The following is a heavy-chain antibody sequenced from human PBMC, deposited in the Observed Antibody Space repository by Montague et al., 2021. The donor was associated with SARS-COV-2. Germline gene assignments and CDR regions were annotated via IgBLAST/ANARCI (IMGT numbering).Heavy chain of an antibody. CDR3: ASSGITLTGLDAFDI. CDR2: PQHKTKRDS. J-gene: IGHJ3*02. Sequence: CAISGDSVVELRRRSEEHTSELQSQFHFVCRPQHKTKRDSDYAESFKRRLVITPDTSKNQVSLQLNSVIPEDTAVYFCASSGITLTGLDAFDIWGQGTMVTVSS. CDR1: GDSVVELRRR. V-gene: IGHV6-1*01. D-gene: IGHD3-9*01.